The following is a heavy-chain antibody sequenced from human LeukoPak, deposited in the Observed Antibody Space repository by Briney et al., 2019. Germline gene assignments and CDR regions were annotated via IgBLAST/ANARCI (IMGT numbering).Heavy chain of an antibody. Sequence: SETLSLTCTVSGGSISSSSYYWGWIRQPPGKALEWIGSIYYSGSTYYNPSLKSRVTISVDTSKNQFSLKLSSVTAADTAVYYCARVYDSSGYYFDWGQGTLVTVSS. CDR2: IYYSGST. D-gene: IGHD3-22*01. V-gene: IGHV4-39*01. CDR3: ARVYDSSGYYFD. J-gene: IGHJ4*02. CDR1: GGSISSSSYY.